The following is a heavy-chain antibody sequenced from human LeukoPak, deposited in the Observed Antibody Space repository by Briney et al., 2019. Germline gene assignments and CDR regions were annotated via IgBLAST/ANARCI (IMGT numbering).Heavy chain of an antibody. V-gene: IGHV3-64*01. D-gene: IGHD2-21*02. Sequence: GGSLRLSCAASGFTFSNYAMNWVRQAPGKGLEYVSGISSNGGSTNYANSVKGRFTISRDNSKNTLYLQMGSLRAEDMAVYYCARDGGTYCGGDCYGDWGQGTLVTVSP. J-gene: IGHJ4*02. CDR1: GFTFSNYA. CDR2: ISSNGGST. CDR3: ARDGGTYCGGDCYGD.